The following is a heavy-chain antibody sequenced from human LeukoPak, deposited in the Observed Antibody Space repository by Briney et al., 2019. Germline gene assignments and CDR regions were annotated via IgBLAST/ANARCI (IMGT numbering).Heavy chain of an antibody. Sequence: GGSLRLSCAASGFTFSSYSMNWVRQAPGKGLEWVSYISSSSSTIYYADSVKGRFTISRDNAKNSLYLQMNSLRAEDTAVYYCARDKGQELFDYWGQGTLVTVSS. CDR1: GFTFSSYS. CDR2: ISSSSSTI. J-gene: IGHJ4*02. CDR3: ARDKGQELFDY. D-gene: IGHD1-7*01. V-gene: IGHV3-48*01.